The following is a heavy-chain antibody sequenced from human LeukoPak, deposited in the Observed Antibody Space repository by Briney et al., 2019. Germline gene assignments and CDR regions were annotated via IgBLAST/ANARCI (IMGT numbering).Heavy chain of an antibody. Sequence: SVKVSCKASGGTFSSYAISWVRQAPGQGLEWMGGIIPIFGTANYAQKFQGRVTITADESTSTAYMELSSLRSEDTAVYYCARGDYYDSNGYYSYYYYYMDVWGKGTTVTVSS. CDR3: ARGDYYDSNGYYSYYYYYMDV. CDR1: GGTFSSYA. V-gene: IGHV1-69*01. J-gene: IGHJ6*03. D-gene: IGHD3-22*01. CDR2: IIPIFGTA.